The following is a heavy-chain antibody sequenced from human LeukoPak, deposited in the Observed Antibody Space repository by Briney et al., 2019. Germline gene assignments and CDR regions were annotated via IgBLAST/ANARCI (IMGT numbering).Heavy chain of an antibody. Sequence: GGSLRLSCAASGFTFSSYWMHWVRQAPGKGLEWVSYISSSGSIYYADSVKGRFTISRDNAKNSLYLQMNSLRAEDTAVYYCARDWRDSSGKFPNDAFDIWGQGTMVTVSS. CDR2: ISSSGSI. V-gene: IGHV3-48*04. CDR1: GFTFSSYW. D-gene: IGHD3-22*01. CDR3: ARDWRDSSGKFPNDAFDI. J-gene: IGHJ3*02.